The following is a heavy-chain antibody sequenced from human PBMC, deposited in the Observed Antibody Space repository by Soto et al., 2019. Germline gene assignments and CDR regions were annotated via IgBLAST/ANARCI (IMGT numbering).Heavy chain of an antibody. J-gene: IGHJ6*03. D-gene: IGHD3-16*02. Sequence: QVQLVESGGGVVQPGRSLRLSCAASGFTFSSYGMHWVRQAPGKGLEWVAVIWYDGSNKYYADSVKGRFTISRDNSKNALYLQMNSLRAEDTAVYYCARDSYDYIWVSYRLHYYYYMDVWGKGTTVTVSS. V-gene: IGHV3-33*01. CDR2: IWYDGSNK. CDR1: GFTFSSYG. CDR3: ARDSYDYIWVSYRLHYYYYMDV.